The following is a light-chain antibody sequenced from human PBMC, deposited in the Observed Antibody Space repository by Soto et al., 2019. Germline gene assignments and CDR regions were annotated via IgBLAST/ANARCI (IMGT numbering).Light chain of an antibody. CDR3: TSYTSDNRSYV. Sequence: QSVLTRPPSASGTPGQRVTISCSGSTSNIQFNTVHWYQHLPGTAPKLLIYSNNQRPSGVPDRFSGSKSGTSASLAISGLQSEDEAHYYCTSYTSDNRSYVFGTGTKLTVL. J-gene: IGLJ1*01. V-gene: IGLV1-44*01. CDR1: TSNIQFNT. CDR2: SNN.